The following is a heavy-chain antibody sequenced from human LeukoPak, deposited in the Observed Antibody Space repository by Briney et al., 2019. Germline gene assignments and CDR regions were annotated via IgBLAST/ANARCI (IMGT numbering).Heavy chain of an antibody. CDR2: INPSGGST. J-gene: IGHJ4*02. CDR1: GYTFTSYY. V-gene: IGHV1-46*01. D-gene: IGHD6-19*01. Sequence: ASVKVSCKASGYTFTSYYMHWVRQAPGQGLEWMGIINPSGGSTSYAQKFQGRVTMTRDTSTSTVYMELSSLRSEDTAVYYCARVSGMAVAGYYFDYWGQGTLVSVSS. CDR3: ARVSGMAVAGYYFDY.